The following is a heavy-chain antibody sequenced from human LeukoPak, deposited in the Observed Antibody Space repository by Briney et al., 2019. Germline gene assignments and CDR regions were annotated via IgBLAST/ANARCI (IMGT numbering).Heavy chain of an antibody. V-gene: IGHV4-30-2*01. CDR2: IYHSGST. CDR1: GGSISSGGYS. CDR3: ASPLGVVAGVREYYYYYGMDV. Sequence: SETLSLTCAVSGGSISSGGYSWSWIRQPPGKGLEWIGYIYHSGSTYYNPSLKSRVTISVDRSKNQFSLKLSSVTAADTAVYYCASPLGVVAGVREYYYYYGMDVWGQGTAVTVSS. J-gene: IGHJ6*02. D-gene: IGHD6-19*01.